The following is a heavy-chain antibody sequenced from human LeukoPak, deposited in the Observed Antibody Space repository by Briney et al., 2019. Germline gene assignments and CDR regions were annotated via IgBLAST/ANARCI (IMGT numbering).Heavy chain of an antibody. J-gene: IGHJ4*02. V-gene: IGHV1-69*13. D-gene: IGHD6-13*01. CDR3: ARSYSSSARILDY. Sequence: ASVKVSCKASGGTFISYAISWVRQAPGQGLEWMGGIIPIFGTANYAQKFQGRVTITADESTSTAYMELSSLRSEDTAVYYCARSYSSSARILDYWGQGTLVTVSS. CDR2: IIPIFGTA. CDR1: GGTFISYA.